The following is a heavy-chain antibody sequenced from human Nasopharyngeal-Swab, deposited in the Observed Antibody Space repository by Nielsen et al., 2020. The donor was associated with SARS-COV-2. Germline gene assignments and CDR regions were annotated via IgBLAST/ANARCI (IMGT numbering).Heavy chain of an antibody. Sequence: GGSLRLSCAASGFTFSSYEMNWVRQAPGKGLEWVSSISSSSSYIYYADSVKGRFTISRDNAKNSLYLQMNSLRAEDTAVYYCARDRSSSGWYEVDYWGQGTLVTVSS. CDR2: ISSSSSYI. CDR3: ARDRSSSGWYEVDY. D-gene: IGHD6-19*01. CDR1: GFTFSSYE. J-gene: IGHJ4*02. V-gene: IGHV3-21*01.